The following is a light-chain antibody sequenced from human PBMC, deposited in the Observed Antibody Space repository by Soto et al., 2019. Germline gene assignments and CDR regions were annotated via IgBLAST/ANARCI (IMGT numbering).Light chain of an antibody. CDR1: HSVSSN. Sequence: IVMTQSPAILSVSPGERATLSCRTSHSVSSNLAWYQQKPGQAPRLLIYDASNGATGITARFSGSGSGTDFTLTISSLEPEDFAVYYCQQRSNSFGGGTKVDIK. CDR2: DAS. V-gene: IGKV3-11*01. CDR3: QQRSNS. J-gene: IGKJ4*02.